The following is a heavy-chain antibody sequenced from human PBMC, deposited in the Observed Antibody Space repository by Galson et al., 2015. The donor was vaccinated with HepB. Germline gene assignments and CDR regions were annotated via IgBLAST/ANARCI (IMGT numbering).Heavy chain of an antibody. CDR1: GFTFSRYS. V-gene: IGHV3-21*01. CDR3: ARGAYCGGDCQGYFQH. J-gene: IGHJ1*01. Sequence: SLRLSCAASGFTFSRYSMNWVRQAPGKGLEWVSSISSSSSYIYYADSVKGRFTISRDNAKNSLYLQMNSLRAEDTAVYYCARGAYCGGDCQGYFQHWGQGTLVTVSS. D-gene: IGHD2-21*01. CDR2: ISSSSSYI.